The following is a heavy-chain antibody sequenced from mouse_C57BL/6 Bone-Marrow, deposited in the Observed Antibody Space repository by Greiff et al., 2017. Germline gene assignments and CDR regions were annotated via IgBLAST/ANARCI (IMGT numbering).Heavy chain of an antibody. CDR2: INPNNGGT. J-gene: IGHJ2*01. Sequence: EVKLQQSGPELVKPGASVKISCKASGYTFTDYYMNWVKQSHGKSLEWIGDINPNNGGTSYNQKFKGKATLTVDKSSSTAYMELRSLTSEDAAVYYCARFATVVVDYWGQGTTLTVSS. CDR3: ARFATVVVDY. D-gene: IGHD1-1*01. CDR1: GYTFTDYY. V-gene: IGHV1-26*01.